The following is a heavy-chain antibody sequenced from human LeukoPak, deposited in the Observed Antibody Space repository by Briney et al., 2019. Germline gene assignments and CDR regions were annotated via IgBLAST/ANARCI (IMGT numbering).Heavy chain of an antibody. CDR1: GFTFSSYG. D-gene: IGHD6-19*01. Sequence: GGSLRLSCAASGFTFSSYGMHWVRQAPGKGLEWVAVISYDGSNKYYADSVKGRFTISRDNSKNTLYLQINSLRAEDTAVYYCAKDDSSAWGQGTMVTVSS. J-gene: IGHJ3*01. CDR3: AKDDSSA. V-gene: IGHV3-30*18. CDR2: ISYDGSNK.